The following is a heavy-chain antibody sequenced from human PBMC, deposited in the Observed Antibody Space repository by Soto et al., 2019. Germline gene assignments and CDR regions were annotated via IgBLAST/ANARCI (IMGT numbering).Heavy chain of an antibody. J-gene: IGHJ4*02. CDR2: INYGGTT. D-gene: IGHD1-26*01. CDR3: ARQRGLGKWYFDY. V-gene: IGHV4-39*01. Sequence: PSETLSLTCAVSGDSITGENWWTWVRQPPGKGLEWIGSINYGGTTYYNPSLKTRVTMSVDTSNNQFFLKLRSVTAADTAVFYCARQRGLGKWYFDYWGQGTLVTVSS. CDR1: GDSITGENW.